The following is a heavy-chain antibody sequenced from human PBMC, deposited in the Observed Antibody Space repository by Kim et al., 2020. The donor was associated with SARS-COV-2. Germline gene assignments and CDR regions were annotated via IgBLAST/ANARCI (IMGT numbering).Heavy chain of an antibody. CDR1: GFTFSTYC. CDR3: VRDRRHWH. Sequence: GGSLRLSCAASGFTFSTYCIHCVLPVPFTFLVWFSRIFSDGATSYADSVKGRFTISRDNAKNMVYLQMNSLRAEDTAVYHCVRDRRHWHWGQGTLVTVSS. CDR2: IFSDGAT. V-gene: IGHV3-74*01. D-gene: IGHD1-1*01. J-gene: IGHJ4*02.